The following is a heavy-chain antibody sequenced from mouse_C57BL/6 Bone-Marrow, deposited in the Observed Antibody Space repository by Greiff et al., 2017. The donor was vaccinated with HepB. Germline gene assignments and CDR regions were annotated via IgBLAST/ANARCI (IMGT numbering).Heavy chain of an antibody. J-gene: IGHJ2*01. CDR3: AKNRHYYSNYFDY. CDR1: GFSLTSYG. Sequence: VMLVESGPGLVQPSQSLSITCTVSGFSLTSYGVHWVRQSPGKGLEWLGVIWRGGSTDYNAAFMSRLSITKDNSKSQVFFKMNSLQADDTAIYYCAKNRHYYSNYFDYWGQGTTLTVSS. CDR2: IWRGGST. V-gene: IGHV2-5*01. D-gene: IGHD2-5*01.